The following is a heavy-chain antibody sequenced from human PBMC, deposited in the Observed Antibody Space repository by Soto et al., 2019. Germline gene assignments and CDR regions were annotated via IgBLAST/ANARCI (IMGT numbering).Heavy chain of an antibody. CDR1: GFSFSNYG. J-gene: IGHJ4*02. CDR3: VRDETQMWSYVGTFEY. D-gene: IGHD2-21*01. Sequence: QVQLVESGGGVVQPGMSLRLSCAASGFSFSNYGMHWVRQAPGKGLEWVAVIWSDGTHKDYGDSVKGRVTVSRDNAKNTVYQQIDSLGVEDTAVYYCVRDETQMWSYVGTFEYWGQGTLVTVSS. V-gene: IGHV3-33*01. CDR2: IWSDGTHK.